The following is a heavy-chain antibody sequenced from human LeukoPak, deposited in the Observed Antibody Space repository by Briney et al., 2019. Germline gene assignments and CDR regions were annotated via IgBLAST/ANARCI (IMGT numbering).Heavy chain of an antibody. Sequence: GGSLRLSCAASGFTVSSYAMSWVRQAPGKGLEWVSGISSSGGSTYYADSVKGRLTISRDNSKNTLYLQMNSLRAEDTAVYYCAKGGGRYYDAFDIWGQGTMVTVSS. CDR1: GFTVSSYA. CDR2: ISSSGGST. V-gene: IGHV3-23*01. D-gene: IGHD1-26*01. CDR3: AKGGGRYYDAFDI. J-gene: IGHJ3*02.